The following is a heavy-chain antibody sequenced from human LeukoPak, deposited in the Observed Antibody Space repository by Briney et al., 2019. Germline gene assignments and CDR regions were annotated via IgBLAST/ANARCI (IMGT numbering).Heavy chain of an antibody. D-gene: IGHD7-27*01. CDR3: AKEGGIWLNGDAPPYFDY. Sequence: GGSLRLSCAASGFTFSNYGMHWVRQAAGKGLEGVAFIRYDGSTEYYADSVKGRFTISRDNSKNTLYLQMNSLRAEATAVYYCAKEGGIWLNGDAPPYFDYWGQGTLVTVSS. CDR2: IRYDGSTE. V-gene: IGHV3-30*02. J-gene: IGHJ4*02. CDR1: GFTFSNYG.